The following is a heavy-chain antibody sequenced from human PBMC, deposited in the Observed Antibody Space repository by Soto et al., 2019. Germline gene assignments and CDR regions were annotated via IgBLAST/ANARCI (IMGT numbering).Heavy chain of an antibody. V-gene: IGHV4-39*01. CDR1: GGSISSSSYY. D-gene: IGHD3-16*02. CDR3: ARYDYVWGSYRPFDY. Sequence: SETLSLTCTDSGGSISSSSYYWGWIRQPPGKGLEWIGSIYYSGSTYYNPSLKSRVTISVDTSKNQFSLKLSSVTAADTAVYYCARYDYVWGSYRPFDYWGQGTLVTVSS. CDR2: IYYSGST. J-gene: IGHJ4*02.